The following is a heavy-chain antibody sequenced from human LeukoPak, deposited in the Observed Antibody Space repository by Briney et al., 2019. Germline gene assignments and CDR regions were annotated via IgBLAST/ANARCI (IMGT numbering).Heavy chain of an antibody. V-gene: IGHV4-38-2*02. CDR1: GGSISSYY. CDR2: IYHSGST. Sequence: SETLSLTCTVSGGSISSYYWGWIRQPPGKGLEWIGSIYHSGSTYYNPSLKSRVTISVDTSKNQFSLKLSSVTAADTAVYYCARGAGAINYYYYYMDVWGKGTTVTVSS. D-gene: IGHD3-10*01. CDR3: ARGAGAINYYYYYMDV. J-gene: IGHJ6*03.